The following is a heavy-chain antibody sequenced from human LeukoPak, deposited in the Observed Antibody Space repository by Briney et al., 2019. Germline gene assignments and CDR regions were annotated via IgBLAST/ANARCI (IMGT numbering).Heavy chain of an antibody. D-gene: IGHD6-13*01. CDR2: ISAYNGNT. J-gene: IGHJ4*02. V-gene: IGHV1-18*01. Sequence: ASLKVSCKASGYTFTSYGISWVRHAPGQGLEWMGWISAYNGNTNYAQKLQGRVTMTTDTSTSTAYMELRSLRSDDTAVYSCAREDGYSSSWYGDYEGQGTLITVT. CDR3: AREDGYSSSWYGDY. CDR1: GYTFTSYG.